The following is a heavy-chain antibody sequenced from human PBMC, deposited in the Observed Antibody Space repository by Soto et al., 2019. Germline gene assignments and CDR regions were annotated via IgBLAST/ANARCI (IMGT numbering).Heavy chain of an antibody. CDR3: ARGRLQLPYYYYGMDV. J-gene: IGHJ6*02. Sequence: SETLSLTCTASNDSIRSGTYYRARIRQPPGRGLEWIGSLSYLGATDYHPSLKNRVTISKDASKNQFSLKLSSVTAADTAVYYCARGRLQLPYYYYGMDVWGQGTTVTVSS. D-gene: IGHD5-12*01. CDR1: NDSIRSGTYY. CDR2: LSYLGAT. V-gene: IGHV4-39*07.